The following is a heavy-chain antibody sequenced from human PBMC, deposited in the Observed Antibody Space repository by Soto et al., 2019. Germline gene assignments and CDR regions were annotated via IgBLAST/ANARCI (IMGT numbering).Heavy chain of an antibody. D-gene: IGHD6-25*01. J-gene: IGHJ4*02. CDR1: GFTFSSYA. V-gene: IGHV3-23*01. CDR3: AKVSGRSRSPDY. Sequence: GGSLRLSCAASGFTFSSYAMSWVRQAPGKGLEWVSAISGSGGSTYYADSVKGRFTISRDNSKNTMYLQMNSLRAEDTAVYYCAKVSGRSRSPDYWGQGTLVTVSS. CDR2: ISGSGGST.